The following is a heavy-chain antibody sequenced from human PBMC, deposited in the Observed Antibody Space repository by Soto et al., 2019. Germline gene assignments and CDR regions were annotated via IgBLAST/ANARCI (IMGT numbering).Heavy chain of an antibody. J-gene: IGHJ4*02. CDR1: GHSISRGFYY. V-gene: IGHV4-38-2*01. D-gene: IGHD5-18*01. Sequence: SETLSLTCAVSGHSISRGFYYWGWIRQPPGKGLEWIGSIYHGGSTYYNPSLKSRVAMSVDTSKNQLSLKLSSVTAADTAVYYCASYGYSYSARFFDYWGQGT. CDR2: IYHGGST. CDR3: ASYGYSYSARFFDY.